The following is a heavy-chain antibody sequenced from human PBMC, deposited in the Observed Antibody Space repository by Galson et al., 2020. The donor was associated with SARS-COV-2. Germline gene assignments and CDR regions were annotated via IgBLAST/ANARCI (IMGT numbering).Heavy chain of an antibody. Sequence: SETLSLTCTVSGGTISSSSYYWGWIRQPPGKGLEWIGSIYYSGSTYYNPSRKSRVTISVDTSKNQFSLKLSSVTAADTAGYYCARRDRWRQGAGFDYWGQGTLVTVSS. CDR3: ARRDRWRQGAGFDY. CDR1: GGTISSSSYY. J-gene: IGHJ4*02. D-gene: IGHD5-18*01. V-gene: IGHV4-39*01. CDR2: IYYSGST.